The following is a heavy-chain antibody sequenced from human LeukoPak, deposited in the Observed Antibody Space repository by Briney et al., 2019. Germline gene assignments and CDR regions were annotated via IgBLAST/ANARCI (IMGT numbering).Heavy chain of an antibody. Sequence: SETLSLTCTVSGGSISSYYWSWIRQPPGKGLEWIGYIYYSGSTNYNPSLKSRVTISVDTSKNQFSLKLSSVTAADTAVYYCARRRSGGYVSNVDFDYWGQGTLVTVSS. V-gene: IGHV4-59*13. CDR1: GGSISSYY. D-gene: IGHD5-12*01. CDR2: IYYSGST. J-gene: IGHJ4*02. CDR3: ARRRSGGYVSNVDFDY.